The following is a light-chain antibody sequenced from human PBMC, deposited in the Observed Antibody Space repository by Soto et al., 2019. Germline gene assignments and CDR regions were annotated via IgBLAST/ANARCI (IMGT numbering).Light chain of an antibody. V-gene: IGKV1-9*01. CDR2: AAS. CDR3: QQYVTSSPRT. Sequence: IQLTQSPSSLSASVGDRVTVTCRASQGIDNFLAWYQQKPRKAPKLLIYAASTLQRGVPSRFSGRGSGTDFTLTITRLEPEDFAVYYCQQYVTSSPRTFGQGTKVDIK. J-gene: IGKJ1*01. CDR1: QGIDNF.